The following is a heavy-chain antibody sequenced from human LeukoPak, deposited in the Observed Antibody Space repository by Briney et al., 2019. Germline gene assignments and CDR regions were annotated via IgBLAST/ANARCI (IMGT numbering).Heavy chain of an antibody. D-gene: IGHD6-19*01. CDR3: ARALPYSSYFDY. J-gene: IGHJ4*02. Sequence: PGGSLRLSCAASGFTFSSYWTHWVRQAPGKGLVWVSRINSDGSSTSYADSVKGRFTISRDNAKNTLYLQMNSLRAEDTAVYYCARALPYSSYFDYWGQGTLVTVSS. CDR1: GFTFSSYW. CDR2: INSDGSST. V-gene: IGHV3-74*01.